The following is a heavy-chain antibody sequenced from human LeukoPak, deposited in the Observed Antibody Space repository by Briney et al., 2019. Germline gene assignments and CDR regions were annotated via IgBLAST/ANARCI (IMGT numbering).Heavy chain of an antibody. V-gene: IGHV1-46*01. J-gene: IGHJ5*02. CDR2: INPSGGST. CDR1: GYTFTSYC. CDR3: ARDQPPITAAGRPSRFDP. D-gene: IGHD6-13*01. Sequence: ASVKVSCKASGYTFTSYCMHWVRQAPGQGLEWMGIINPSGGSTSYAQKFQGRVTMTRDMSTSTVYMELSSLRSEDTAVYYCARDQPPITAAGRPSRFDPWGQGTLVTVSS.